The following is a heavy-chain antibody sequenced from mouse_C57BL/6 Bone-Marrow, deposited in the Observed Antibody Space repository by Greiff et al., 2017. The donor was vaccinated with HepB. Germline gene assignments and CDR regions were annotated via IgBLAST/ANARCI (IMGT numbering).Heavy chain of an antibody. V-gene: IGHV5-15*01. D-gene: IGHD2-12*01. CDR2: ISNLAYSI. Sequence: EVKLVESGGGLVQPGGSLKLSCAASGFTFSDSGMAWVRQAPREGPEWVAFISNLAYSIYYADTVTGRFTISRENAKNTLYLDMSRLRSEDTAMYSCARHRIYYNIDDWGTGTTVPVSS. CDR3: ARHRIYYNIDD. J-gene: IGHJ1*03. CDR1: GFTFSDSG.